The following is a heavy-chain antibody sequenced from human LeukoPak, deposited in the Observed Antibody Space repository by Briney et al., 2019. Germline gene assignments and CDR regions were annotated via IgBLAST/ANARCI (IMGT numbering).Heavy chain of an antibody. CDR2: ISGSSSTI. CDR1: GFTFSSYS. CDR3: ARASPGFDY. J-gene: IGHJ4*02. D-gene: IGHD3-10*01. Sequence: GGSLRLSCAASGFTFSSYSMTWVRQAPGKGLEWVSYISGSSSTIYYADSVKGRFTISRDNAKNSLYLQMNSLRAEDTAVYYCARASPGFDYWGQGTLVTVSS. V-gene: IGHV3-48*01.